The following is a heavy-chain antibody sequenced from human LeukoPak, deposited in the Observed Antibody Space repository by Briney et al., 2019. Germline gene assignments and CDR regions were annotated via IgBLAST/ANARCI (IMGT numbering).Heavy chain of an antibody. V-gene: IGHV4-38-2*02. J-gene: IGHJ4*02. D-gene: IGHD2/OR15-2a*01. Sequence: SETLSLTCNVSGYSITNGYHWAWIRQPPGKGLEWIGGFYHGGSTYYNPSLKSRVTISGDASKNQFSLKVNSVTAADTAVYYCAKKDSFIALWGQGTLVTVSS. CDR1: GYSITNGYH. CDR2: FYHGGST. CDR3: AKKDSFIAL.